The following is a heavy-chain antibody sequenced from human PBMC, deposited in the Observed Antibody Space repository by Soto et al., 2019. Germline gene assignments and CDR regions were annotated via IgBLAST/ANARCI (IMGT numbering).Heavy chain of an antibody. CDR3: ARARLDTPALDY. CDR2: ISYDGSNK. D-gene: IGHD2-2*01. CDR1: GFTFSIYA. J-gene: IGHJ4*02. Sequence: ESWGGVVQPGRPLRLSCAASGFTFSIYAMHWVRQAPGKGLEWVEVISYDGSNKYYADSVKGRFTISRDNSKNTRYLQMNSLRAEDTAVYYCARARLDTPALDYWGQGTLVTVSS. V-gene: IGHV3-30-3*01.